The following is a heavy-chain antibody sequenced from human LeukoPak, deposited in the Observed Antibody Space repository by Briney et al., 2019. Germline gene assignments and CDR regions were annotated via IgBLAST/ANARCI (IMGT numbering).Heavy chain of an antibody. CDR1: GGSISSYY. J-gene: IGHJ5*02. Sequence: PSETLSLTCTVAGGSISSYYWSWIRQPAGEGLEWIGRIYTSGSTNYNPSLKSRVTMSVDTSKNQFSLKLSSVTAEDTAVYYCARDFRYCSSTSCYTSWFDPWGQGTLVTVSS. V-gene: IGHV4-4*07. CDR2: IYTSGST. CDR3: ARDFRYCSSTSCYTSWFDP. D-gene: IGHD2-2*02.